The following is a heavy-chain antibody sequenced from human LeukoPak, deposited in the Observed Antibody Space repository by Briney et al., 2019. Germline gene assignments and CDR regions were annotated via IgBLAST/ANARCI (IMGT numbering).Heavy chain of an antibody. J-gene: IGHJ4*02. V-gene: IGHV3-30*02. D-gene: IGHD3-22*01. Sequence: GGSLRLSCAASGFIFSNYAMQWVRQAPGMGLEWVAFIRYDGGNTYYADSVKGRFTISRDNAKNSLYLQMNSLRAEDTAVYYCARVSYDSSGYSDYWGQGTLVTVSS. CDR2: IRYDGGNT. CDR3: ARVSYDSSGYSDY. CDR1: GFIFSNYA.